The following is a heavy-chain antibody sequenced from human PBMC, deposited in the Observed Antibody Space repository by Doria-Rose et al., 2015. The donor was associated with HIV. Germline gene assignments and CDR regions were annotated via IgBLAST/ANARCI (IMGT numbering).Heavy chain of an antibody. CDR3: AKAPIIEPKYYFYMDV. CDR1: GFSFESYA. J-gene: IGHJ6*03. CDR2: ISWDSGAK. V-gene: IGHV3-9*01. Sequence: VQLVQSGGGLVQPGRSLRLSCVGSGFSFESYAMHWVRLAPGKGLEWVAGISWDSGAKGNADSVEGRFTISRDNAKKSVYPEMRSLRPEDTAFYYCAKAPIIEPKYYFYMDVWGKGTSVTVSS.